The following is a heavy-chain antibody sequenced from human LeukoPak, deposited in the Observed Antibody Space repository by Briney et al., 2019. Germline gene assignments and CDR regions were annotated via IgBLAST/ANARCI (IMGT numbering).Heavy chain of an antibody. Sequence: GRSLRLSCAASGFTFSSYGMHWVRQAPGKGLEWVAVIWYDGSNKYYADSVKGRFTISRDNSKNTLYLQMNSLRAEDTAVYYCARDGLWLVGGCDYWGQGTLVTVSS. CDR3: ARDGLWLVGGCDY. D-gene: IGHD6-19*01. V-gene: IGHV3-33*01. CDR1: GFTFSSYG. J-gene: IGHJ4*02. CDR2: IWYDGSNK.